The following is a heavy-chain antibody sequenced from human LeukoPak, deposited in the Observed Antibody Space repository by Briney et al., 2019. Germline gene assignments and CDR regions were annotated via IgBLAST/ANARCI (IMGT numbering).Heavy chain of an antibody. J-gene: IGHJ6*02. D-gene: IGHD6-19*01. CDR3: AKGEQWLAYYYYGMDV. CDR1: GFTFSSFG. V-gene: IGHV3-33*06. CDR2: IWYDGSND. Sequence: PGRSLGLSCAASGFTFSSFGMYWVRQAPGKGLEWVAVIWYDGSNDDYADSVKGRFTISRDNSKNTLYLQMNSLRAEDTAVYYCAKGEQWLAYYYYGMDVWGQGTTVTVSS.